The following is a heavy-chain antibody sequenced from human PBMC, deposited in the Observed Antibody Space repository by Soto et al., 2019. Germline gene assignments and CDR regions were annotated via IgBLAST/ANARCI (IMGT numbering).Heavy chain of an antibody. Sequence: PSETLSLTCTVSGGSISSGGYYWSCIRQHPGKGLEWIGYIYYSGSTYYNPSLKSRVTISVDTSKNQFSLKLSSVTAADTAVYYCARVYGIAVAGGASGYFDYWGQGTLVTVSS. V-gene: IGHV4-31*03. CDR1: GGSISSGGYY. CDR3: ARVYGIAVAGGASGYFDY. J-gene: IGHJ4*02. CDR2: IYYSGST. D-gene: IGHD6-19*01.